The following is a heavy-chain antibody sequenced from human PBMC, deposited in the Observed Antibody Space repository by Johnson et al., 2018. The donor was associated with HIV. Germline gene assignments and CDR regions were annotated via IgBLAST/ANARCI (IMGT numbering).Heavy chain of an antibody. Sequence: QVQLVESGGGLVQPGGSLRLSCAASRFTFSSYAMHLVRQAPGKGLEWVAVISYDGSNKYYADSVKGRFTISRDNSKNTLYLQMNSLRPDDTAVYFCAKEQPYYYDNRHAFDIWGQGTMVTVSS. CDR1: RFTFSSYA. J-gene: IGHJ3*02. CDR2: ISYDGSNK. V-gene: IGHV3-30*04. CDR3: AKEQPYYYDNRHAFDI. D-gene: IGHD3-22*01.